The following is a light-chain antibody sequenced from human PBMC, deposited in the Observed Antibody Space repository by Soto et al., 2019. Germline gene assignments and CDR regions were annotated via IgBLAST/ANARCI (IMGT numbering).Light chain of an antibody. CDR2: EVS. V-gene: IGLV2-14*01. Sequence: QSVLTQPASVSGSPGQSITISCTGTSSDVGGYNYVSWYQQHPGKAPKLTIYEVSNRPSGVSNRFSGSKSGNTASLTISGLQAEDEADYHCSSYTSSSTLYVFGTGTKVTVL. CDR3: SSYTSSSTLYV. J-gene: IGLJ1*01. CDR1: SSDVGGYNY.